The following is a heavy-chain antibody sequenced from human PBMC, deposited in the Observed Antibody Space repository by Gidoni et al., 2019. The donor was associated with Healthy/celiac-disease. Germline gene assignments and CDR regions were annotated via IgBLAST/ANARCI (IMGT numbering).Heavy chain of an antibody. V-gene: IGHV4-39*01. CDR1: GGSISYNSYY. CDR3: ARHTPSDWGSFD. CDR2: MYYSGST. J-gene: IGHJ4*02. Sequence: QLQLQESGPGLLKPSETLSLTCTASGGSISYNSYYWGWIRQPPGNGLEWIGIMYYSGSTDYSPSLKGRVTISVDTSKNHFSLKLSSVTAADTAVYYCARHTPSDWGSFDWGQGTLVTVSS. D-gene: IGHD7-27*01.